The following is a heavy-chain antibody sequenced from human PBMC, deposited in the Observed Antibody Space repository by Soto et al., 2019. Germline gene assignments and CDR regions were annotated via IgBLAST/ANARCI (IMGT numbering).Heavy chain of an antibody. J-gene: IGHJ4*02. CDR2: IVPIVDTS. CDR3: VRVVAIPGYPDN. V-gene: IGHV1-69*12. Sequence: QVQLVQSGAEVRQPASSVKVSCKTSGGTFSSYAISWVRQAPGQGLEWMGGIVPIVDTSTYAQKFQGRVTITADESTSTDYVELSSLRSDDTAVYYCVRVVAIPGYPDNWGQGTLVTVPS. CDR1: GGTFSSYA. D-gene: IGHD5-12*01.